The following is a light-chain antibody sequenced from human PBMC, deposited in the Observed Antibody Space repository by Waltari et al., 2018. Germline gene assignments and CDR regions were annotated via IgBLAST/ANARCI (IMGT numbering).Light chain of an antibody. V-gene: IGLV1-40*01. CDR2: GNS. Sequence: QSVLTQPPSVSGAPGQRVTISCTGTSSNIGAGHDVHWYQQFPGTGPKLLIYGNSNRPSGVPDRFSGSKSDTSASLTITGLQAEDEADYFCHSFDSSLSTGVVFGGGTKVTVL. J-gene: IGLJ2*01. CDR1: SSNIGAGHD. CDR3: HSFDSSLSTGVV.